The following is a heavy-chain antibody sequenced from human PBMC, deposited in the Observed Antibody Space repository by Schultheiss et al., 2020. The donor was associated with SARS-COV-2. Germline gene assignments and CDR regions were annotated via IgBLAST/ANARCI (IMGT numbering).Heavy chain of an antibody. V-gene: IGHV3-21*01. CDR3: ARPDSSSWPEGGSDY. CDR1: GFTFSSYS. Sequence: GGSLRLSCAASGFTFSSYSMNWVRQAPGKGLEWASSISSSSSYIYYADSVKGRFTISRDNAKNSLYLQMNSLRAEDTAVYYCARPDSSSWPEGGSDYWGQGTLVTVAS. CDR2: ISSSSSYI. D-gene: IGHD6-13*01. J-gene: IGHJ4*02.